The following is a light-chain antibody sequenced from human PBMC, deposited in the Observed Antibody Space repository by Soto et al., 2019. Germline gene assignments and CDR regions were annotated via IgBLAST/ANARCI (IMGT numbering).Light chain of an antibody. CDR1: SSDVGGYNS. CDR2: DVT. J-gene: IGLJ2*01. V-gene: IGLV2-8*01. CDR3: SSYAGNNNLV. Sequence: QSVLTQPASVSGAPGQSITISCTGTSSDVGGYNSVSWYQQHPGKAPKLLISDVTKRPSWVPDRFSGSKSGNTASLTISELQAEDEADYYCSSYAGNNNLVFGGGTKVTVL.